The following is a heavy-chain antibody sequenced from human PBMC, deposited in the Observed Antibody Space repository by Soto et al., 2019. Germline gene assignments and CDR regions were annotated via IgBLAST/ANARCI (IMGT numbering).Heavy chain of an antibody. J-gene: IGHJ4*02. V-gene: IGHV5-51*01. D-gene: IGHD5-12*01. CDR2: IYPGDSDT. Sequence: GESLKISCKGSGYSFTSYWIGWVRQMPGKGLEWMGIIYPGDSDTRYSPSFQGQVTISADKSISTAYLQWSSLRAEDTAVYYCARGLYSGWHYFDYWGQGTLVTVSS. CDR1: GYSFTSYW. CDR3: ARGLYSGWHYFDY.